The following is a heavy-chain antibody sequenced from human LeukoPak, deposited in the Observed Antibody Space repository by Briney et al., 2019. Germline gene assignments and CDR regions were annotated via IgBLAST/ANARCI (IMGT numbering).Heavy chain of an antibody. D-gene: IGHD2-2*01. CDR2: IKPDGSEQ. CDR1: GFTFSIYW. CDR3: ARDNHAAFDI. V-gene: IGHV3-7*04. J-gene: IGHJ3*02. Sequence: GGSLRLSCTASGFTFSIYWMSWGRQAPGKGLYWVANIKPDGSEQYYVDSVRGRFTVSRDNAKNSLYLQMNSLSAEDTAVYYCARDNHAAFDIWGLGTMVTVSS.